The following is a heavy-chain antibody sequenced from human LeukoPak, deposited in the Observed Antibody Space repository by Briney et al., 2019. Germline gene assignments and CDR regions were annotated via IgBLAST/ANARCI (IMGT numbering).Heavy chain of an antibody. CDR3: VKDSNYDFWSGYYKGFDN. Sequence: RPGGSLRLSCAASGFTSGFTFDDYGMNWVRQVPGKGLEWVSGISRDGGRTGYADSVQGRFTISRDNSRNSLHLQMNSLRVEGTAFYYCVKDSNYDFWSGYYKGFDNWGQGTLVTVSS. J-gene: IGHJ4*02. CDR1: GFTFDDYG. D-gene: IGHD3-3*01. V-gene: IGHV3-20*04. CDR2: ISRDGGRT.